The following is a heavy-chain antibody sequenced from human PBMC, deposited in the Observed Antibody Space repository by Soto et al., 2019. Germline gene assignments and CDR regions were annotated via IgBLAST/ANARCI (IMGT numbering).Heavy chain of an antibody. D-gene: IGHD2-2*03. J-gene: IGHJ6*02. CDR1: GYTFSNYA. V-gene: IGHV1-18*04. CDR2: ISSYNSYNGDT. CDR3: ARSELDRVDVAYSGMDV. Sequence: QVQLVQSGADLKKPGASVQVSCKTSGYTFSNYAINWVQQAPGHGLEWMGWISSYNSYNGDTKYARMLQDRLTMTIDTSTATAYMELRSLRSDDTAVYYCARSELDRVDVAYSGMDVWGQGTTFTVSS.